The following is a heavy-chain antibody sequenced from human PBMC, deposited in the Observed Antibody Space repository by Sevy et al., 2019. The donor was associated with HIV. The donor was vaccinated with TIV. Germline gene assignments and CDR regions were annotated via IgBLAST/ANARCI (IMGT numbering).Heavy chain of an antibody. V-gene: IGHV3-15*01. D-gene: IGHD3-16*01. J-gene: IGHJ4*02. CDR3: TAGPVSF. CDR2: IKPITDAGTT. Sequence: GGSLRLSCTASGFTFSNAWMTWVRQTPERGLEWVALIKPITDAGTTDYAASVQGRFTISRDESKNTVYLQLNSLKTEVTAVYYCTAGPVSFWGQGTMVTVSS. CDR1: GFTFSNAW.